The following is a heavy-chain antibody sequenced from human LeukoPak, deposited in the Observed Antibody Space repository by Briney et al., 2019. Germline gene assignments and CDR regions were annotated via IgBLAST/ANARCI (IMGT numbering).Heavy chain of an antibody. V-gene: IGHV3-21*01. Sequence: SGGSLRLSCAASGFTFSSYSMNWVRQAPGKGLEWVSSISSSSSYIYYADSVKGRSTISRDNAKNSVYLQMNSLRAEDTAVYYCARDQGSIAAAGPDAFDIWGQGTMVTVSS. D-gene: IGHD6-13*01. J-gene: IGHJ3*02. CDR1: GFTFSSYS. CDR2: ISSSSSYI. CDR3: ARDQGSIAAAGPDAFDI.